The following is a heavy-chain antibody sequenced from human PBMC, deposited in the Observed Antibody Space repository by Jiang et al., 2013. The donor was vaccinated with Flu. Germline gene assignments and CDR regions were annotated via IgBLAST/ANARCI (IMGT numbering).Heavy chain of an antibody. CDR1: GYSINNGYY. J-gene: IGHJ6*03. D-gene: IGHD5-24*01. CDR2: IYHSGGT. Sequence: SLTCTVSGYSINNGYYWGWIRQPPGKGLEWIGSIYHSGGTHYNPSLKSRVTLSVDTSKNQFSLKLTSVTAADTAVYYCARDRRRDGYNYYYYYMDVWGRGTTVTVSS. CDR3: ARDRRRDGYNYYYYYMDV. V-gene: IGHV4-38-2*02.